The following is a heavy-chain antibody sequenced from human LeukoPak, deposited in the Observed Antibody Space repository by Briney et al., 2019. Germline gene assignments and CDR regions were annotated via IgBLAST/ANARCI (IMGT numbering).Heavy chain of an antibody. J-gene: IGHJ4*02. CDR1: GGTFSSYA. V-gene: IGHV1-69*06. Sequence: SVKVSCKASGGTFSSYAINWVRQAPGQGLEWMGGIISIFETADYAQKFQGRVTITADKSTSTAYMELSSLRSEDTAVYYCAFLLLEGHFDYWGQGTLVTVSS. D-gene: IGHD1-1*01. CDR3: AFLLLEGHFDY. CDR2: IISIFETA.